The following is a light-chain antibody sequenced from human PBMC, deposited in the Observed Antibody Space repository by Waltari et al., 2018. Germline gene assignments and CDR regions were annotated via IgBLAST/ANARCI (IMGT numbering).Light chain of an antibody. CDR3: QHRFNWPLT. J-gene: IGKJ4*01. CDR1: QSVSSY. Sequence: LTQSPATLSFSPGERATLSCRASQSVSSYLAWYQQKPGQAPRLLISDASNRATGIPARFGGSGSGTDLTLTISSLEPEDSAVYYCQHRFNWPLTFGGGTKVEIK. CDR2: DAS. V-gene: IGKV3-11*01.